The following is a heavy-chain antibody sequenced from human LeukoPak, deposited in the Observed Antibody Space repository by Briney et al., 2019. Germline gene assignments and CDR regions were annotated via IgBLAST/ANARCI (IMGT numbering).Heavy chain of an antibody. V-gene: IGHV3-23*01. CDR3: AADIVVVPAARAGEDY. CDR2: ISGIGISI. D-gene: IGHD2-2*01. CDR1: GFTFNIHA. J-gene: IGHJ4*02. Sequence: PGGSLRLSCAASGFTFNIHAMDWVRQAPGRGLEWVSSISGIGISIFYADSVKGRFTISRDNSKNTLYLQMNSLRAEDTAVYYCAADIVVVPAARAGEDYWGQGTLVTVSS.